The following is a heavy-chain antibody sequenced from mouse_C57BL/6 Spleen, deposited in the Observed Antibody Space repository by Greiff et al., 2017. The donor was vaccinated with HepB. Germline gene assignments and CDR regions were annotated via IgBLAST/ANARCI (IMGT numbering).Heavy chain of an antibody. CDR3: ARGGYYYGSSYEVYAMDY. D-gene: IGHD1-1*01. CDR1: GFTFSSYA. V-gene: IGHV5-4*01. J-gene: IGHJ4*01. CDR2: ISDGGSYT. Sequence: EVQLVESGGGLVKPGGSLKLSCAASGFTFSSYAMSWVRQTPEKRLEWVATISDGGSYTYYPDNVKGRFTISRDNAKNNLYLQMSHLKSEDTAMYYCARGGYYYGSSYEVYAMDYWGQGTSVTVSS.